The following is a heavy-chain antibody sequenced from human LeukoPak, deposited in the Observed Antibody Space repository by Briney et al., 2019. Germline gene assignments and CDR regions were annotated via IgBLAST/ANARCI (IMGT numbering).Heavy chain of an antibody. J-gene: IGHJ4*02. CDR1: GFTFSSYG. Sequence: PGGSLRLSCAASGFTFSSYGMHWVRQAPGKGLEWVAVIWYDGSNKYYADSVKGRFTISRDNSKNTLYLQMNSLRAEDTAVYYCASEWTTVWDGDYGNWGQGTLVTVSS. CDR3: ASEWTTVWDGDYGN. CDR2: IWYDGSNK. V-gene: IGHV3-33*01. D-gene: IGHD4-17*01.